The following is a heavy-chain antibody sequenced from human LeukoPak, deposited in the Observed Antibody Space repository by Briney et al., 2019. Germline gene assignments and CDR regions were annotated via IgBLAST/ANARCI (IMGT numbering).Heavy chain of an antibody. J-gene: IGHJ4*02. Sequence: ASVRVSCKASGYSFTDYYMHWVRQAPGQGLEWMGWINPSSGGTNFAQKFQGRVTMTRDTSIRTTYMELSRLGSDDTAVYYCARRSYNYPHYDNWGQGTLVTGSS. D-gene: IGHD5-24*01. V-gene: IGHV1-2*02. CDR2: INPSSGGT. CDR1: GYSFTDYY. CDR3: ARRSYNYPHYDN.